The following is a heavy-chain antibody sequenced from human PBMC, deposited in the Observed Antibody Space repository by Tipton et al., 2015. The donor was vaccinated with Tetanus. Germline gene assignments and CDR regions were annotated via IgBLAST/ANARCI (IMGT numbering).Heavy chain of an antibody. V-gene: IGHV3-30*03. CDR1: GFSFTSYG. Sequence: SLRLSCAVSGFSFTSYGMHWVRQAPGKGLEWVALVSYDGSHKSYVDSVKGRFTISRDISKNTLYLQVNSLSPEDTAVYYCARDLAASRPYYGMDVWGQGTTVTVSS. CDR2: VSYDGSHK. J-gene: IGHJ6*02. D-gene: IGHD6-25*01. CDR3: ARDLAASRPYYGMDV.